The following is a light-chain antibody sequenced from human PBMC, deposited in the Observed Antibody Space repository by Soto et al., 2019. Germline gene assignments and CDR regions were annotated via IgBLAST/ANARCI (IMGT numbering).Light chain of an antibody. V-gene: IGKV3-15*01. Sequence: IEMTQSPATLSVPPGDTATLSCRASQSVSSNVAWYQRRPGQAPRLLIYGASTRATGIPARFSGSGSGTHFTLTISSLQSEDFALYYCQQYNNWPPWTFGQGTNVEIK. CDR3: QQYNNWPPWT. CDR2: GAS. CDR1: QSVSSN. J-gene: IGKJ1*01.